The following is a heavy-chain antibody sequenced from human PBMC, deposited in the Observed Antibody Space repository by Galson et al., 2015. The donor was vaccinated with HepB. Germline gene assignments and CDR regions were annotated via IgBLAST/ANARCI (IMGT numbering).Heavy chain of an antibody. CDR1: GFTFSKSV. V-gene: IGHV3-23*01. J-gene: IGHJ6*02. D-gene: IGHD2-21*02. CDR3: AKEDGDCTYYSYFYAMDV. Sequence: SLRLSCAASGFTFSKSVMSWVRQAPGKGLEWVSSISDNGRSTYYADSVRGRFTISRDNSRSTVYVQMNSLRAEDTAIYYCAKEDGDCTYYSYFYAMDVWGQGTTVTVSS. CDR2: ISDNGRST.